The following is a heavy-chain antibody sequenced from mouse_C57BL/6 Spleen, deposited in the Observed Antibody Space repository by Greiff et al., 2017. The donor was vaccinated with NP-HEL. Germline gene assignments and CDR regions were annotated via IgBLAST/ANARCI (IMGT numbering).Heavy chain of an antibody. Sequence: QVQLQQPGAELVKPGASVKLSCKASGYTFTSYWMHWVKQRPGQGLEWIGMIHPNSGSTNYNEKFKSKATLTVDKSSSTAYMQLSSLTSEDSAVYYCARNDYSNSYYAMDYWGQGTSVTVSS. CDR1: GYTFTSYW. V-gene: IGHV1-64*01. CDR2: IHPNSGST. CDR3: ARNDYSNSYYAMDY. J-gene: IGHJ4*01. D-gene: IGHD2-5*01.